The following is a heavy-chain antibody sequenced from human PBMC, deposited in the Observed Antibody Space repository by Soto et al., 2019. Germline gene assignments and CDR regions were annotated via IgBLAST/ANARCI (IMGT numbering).Heavy chain of an antibody. CDR1: GFTFSSYG. V-gene: IGHV3-33*01. Sequence: QVQLEESGGGVVQPGRSLRLSCAASGFTFSSYGMHWVRQAPGKGLEWVAVIWYDGSNKYYADSVKGRFTISRDNSKNTLYLQMNSLGAEDTAVYYCARIPQIAVAGTRFGYFDPWGRGTLVTVSS. D-gene: IGHD6-19*01. J-gene: IGHJ2*01. CDR2: IWYDGSNK. CDR3: ARIPQIAVAGTRFGYFDP.